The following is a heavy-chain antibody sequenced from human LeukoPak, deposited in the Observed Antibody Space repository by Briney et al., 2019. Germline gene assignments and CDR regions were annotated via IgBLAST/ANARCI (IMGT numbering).Heavy chain of an antibody. J-gene: IGHJ4*02. D-gene: IGHD3-10*01. CDR3: ATDLGGTMVRGVIISGY. V-gene: IGHV1-8*01. Sequence: ASVKVSCKASGYTFTSYDINWVRQATGQGLEWMGWMNPNSGNTGYAQKFQGRVTMTRNTSISTAYMELSSLRSEDTAVYYCATDLGGTMVRGVIISGYWGQGTLVTVSS. CDR1: GYTFTSYD. CDR2: MNPNSGNT.